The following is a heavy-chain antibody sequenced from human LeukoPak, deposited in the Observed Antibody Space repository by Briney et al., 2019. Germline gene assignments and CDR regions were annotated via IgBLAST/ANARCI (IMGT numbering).Heavy chain of an antibody. V-gene: IGHV1-18*01. CDR3: AREGPGNYFDY. CDR2: ISAYNGNT. J-gene: IGHJ4*02. Sequence: WASVKVPCKASGGTFSSYAISWVRQAPGQGLEWMGWISAYNGNTNYAQKLQGRVTMTTDTSTSTAYMELRSLRSDDTAVYYCAREGPGNYFDYWGQGTLVTVSS. CDR1: GGTFSSYA.